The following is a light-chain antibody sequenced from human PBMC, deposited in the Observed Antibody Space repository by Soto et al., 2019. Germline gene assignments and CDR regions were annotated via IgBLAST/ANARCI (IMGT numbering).Light chain of an antibody. CDR3: AAWDDSLNGLDV. J-gene: IGLJ1*01. V-gene: IGLV1-44*01. CDR1: SSNIGSNS. Sequence: QSVLTQPPSASGTPGQRVTISCSGSSSNIGSNSVNWYQQLPGTAPKLLVYSTSQRPSGVPDRFSGSKSGTSASLAISALQSEDEADYFCAAWDDSLNGLDVFGTGTKVTVL. CDR2: STS.